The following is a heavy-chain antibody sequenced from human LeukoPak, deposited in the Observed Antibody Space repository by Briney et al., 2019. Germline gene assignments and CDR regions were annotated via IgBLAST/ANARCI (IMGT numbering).Heavy chain of an antibody. CDR1: GFTFSSYW. J-gene: IGHJ3*02. CDR3: ARVDYYDSSGYPDAFDI. Sequence: GGSLRLSCAASGFTFSSYWMHWVRQAPGKGLVWVSRINSDESSTSYADSVKGRFTISRDNAKNTLFLQMNSLRAEDTAVYYCARVDYYDSSGYPDAFDIWGQGTMVTVSS. V-gene: IGHV3-74*01. CDR2: INSDESST. D-gene: IGHD3-22*01.